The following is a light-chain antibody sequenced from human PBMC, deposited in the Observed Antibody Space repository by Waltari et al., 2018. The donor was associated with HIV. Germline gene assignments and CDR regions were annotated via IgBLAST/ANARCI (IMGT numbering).Light chain of an antibody. CDR1: SRDVGFYYL. Sequence: QSALAQPASLSGSLGQSITISCTGTSRDVGFYYLVTWYQQYPGKAPQLIIYEDHKRPSGVSDRLSGSKSGNTAFLTISGLQADDEADYYCCSYAGDSTYVFGTGTKVTVL. J-gene: IGLJ1*01. V-gene: IGLV2-23*01. CDR2: EDH. CDR3: CSYAGDSTYV.